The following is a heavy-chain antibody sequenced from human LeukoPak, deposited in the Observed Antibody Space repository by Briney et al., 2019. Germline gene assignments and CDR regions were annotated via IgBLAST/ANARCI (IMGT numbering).Heavy chain of an antibody. D-gene: IGHD6-13*01. CDR3: ARDEVGSSWYGFNY. CDR1: GGSISSSSYY. J-gene: IGHJ4*02. Sequence: PSETLSLTCTVSGGSISSSSYYWSWIRQPPGTGLEWIGYIYYSGSTNYNPSLKSRVTISVDTSKNQFSLKLSSVTAADTAVYYCARDEVGSSWYGFNYWGQGTLVTVSS. V-gene: IGHV4-61*01. CDR2: IYYSGST.